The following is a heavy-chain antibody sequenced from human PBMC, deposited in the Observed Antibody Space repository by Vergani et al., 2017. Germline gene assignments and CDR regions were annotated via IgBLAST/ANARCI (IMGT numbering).Heavy chain of an antibody. D-gene: IGHD6-13*01. CDR2: ISAYNGNT. CDR3: ARGYSSSWYPPYYYYYYMDV. V-gene: IGHV1-18*01. J-gene: IGHJ6*03. Sequence: QVQLVQSGAEVKKPGSSVKVSCKASGGTFSSYTISWVRQAPGQGLEWMGWISAYNGNTNYAQKLQGRVTMTTDTSTSTAYMELRSLRSDDTAVYYCARGYSSSWYPPYYYYYYMDVWGKGTTVTVSS. CDR1: GGTFSSYT.